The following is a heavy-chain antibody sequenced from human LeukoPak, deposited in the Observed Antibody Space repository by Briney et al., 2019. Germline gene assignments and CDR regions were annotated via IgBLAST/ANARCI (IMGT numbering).Heavy chain of an antibody. V-gene: IGHV3-23*01. J-gene: IGHJ4*02. Sequence: GGSLRLSCAASGFSFRSYAMSWVRQAPGMGLEWVSAISGSGGTTDSADSVKGRFTISRDNSKNTLYLQMNSLRAEDTAVYYCATAAGADFFDYWGQGTLVTVSS. D-gene: IGHD3-3*01. CDR2: ISGSGGTT. CDR3: ATAAGADFFDY. CDR1: GFSFRSYA.